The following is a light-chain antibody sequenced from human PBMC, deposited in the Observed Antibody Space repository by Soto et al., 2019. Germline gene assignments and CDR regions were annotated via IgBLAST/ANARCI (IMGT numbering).Light chain of an antibody. V-gene: IGKV1D-16*01. CDR2: ATS. CDR3: QQYDNFPPT. J-gene: IGKJ4*01. Sequence: DVQMTQSPSSLSASIGDRVSITCRASQSVRNWLAWYQQKPGKDPKSLIYATSNLQNGVTSRFSGSRSGTDYTLTINSLQPVDFATYYCQQYDNFPPTVGGGNRVEVK. CDR1: QSVRNW.